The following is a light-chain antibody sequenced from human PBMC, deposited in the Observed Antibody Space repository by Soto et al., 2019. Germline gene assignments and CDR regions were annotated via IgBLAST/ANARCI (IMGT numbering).Light chain of an antibody. CDR1: SSDIGGYNF. CDR3: CSYAGSYSYV. Sequence: QSALTQPRSVSGSPGQSVTISCTGTSSDIGGYNFVSWFQQHPGKAPKLMIYDVNKRPPGVPDRFSGSKSDNTASLTISGLQAEDEADYYCCSYAGSYSYVFGTGTKVTVL. CDR2: DVN. V-gene: IGLV2-11*01. J-gene: IGLJ1*01.